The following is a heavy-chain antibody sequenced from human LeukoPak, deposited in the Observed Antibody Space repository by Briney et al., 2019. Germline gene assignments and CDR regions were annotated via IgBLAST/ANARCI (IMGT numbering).Heavy chain of an antibody. D-gene: IGHD2-15*01. CDR2: MNGEGTTI. CDR3: AKQLAASAHEAGGSFWYFDL. Sequence: GGSLRLSCATSGLTFRTTWMHWVRQAPGKGLMWVSRMNGEGTTIDYADSVKGRFTISRDNAKNSLYLQMNSLRVEDTAVYYCAKQLAASAHEAGGSFWYFDLWGRGTLVTVSS. CDR1: GLTFRTTW. V-gene: IGHV3-74*01. J-gene: IGHJ2*01.